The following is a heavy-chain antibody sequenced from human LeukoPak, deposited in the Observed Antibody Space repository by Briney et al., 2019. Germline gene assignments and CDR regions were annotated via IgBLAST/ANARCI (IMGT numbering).Heavy chain of an antibody. J-gene: IGHJ4*02. D-gene: IGHD6-19*01. CDR1: GFTFSSYA. CDR2: ISYDGSNK. V-gene: IGHV3-30-3*01. CDR3: ARDSAVALWDY. Sequence: PGRSLRLSCAASGFTFSSYAIHWVRQAPGKGLEWVAVISYDGSNKYYADSVKGRFTISRDNSKNTLYLQMNSLRAEDTAVYYCARDSAVALWDYWGQGTLVTVSS.